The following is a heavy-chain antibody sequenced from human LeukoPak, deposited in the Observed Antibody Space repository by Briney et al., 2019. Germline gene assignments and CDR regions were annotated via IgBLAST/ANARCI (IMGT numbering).Heavy chain of an antibody. V-gene: IGHV4-61*02. CDR2: IYTSGST. CDR3: ARGPTVTTRGFDY. CDR1: GGSISSGSYY. D-gene: IGHD4-17*01. Sequence: PSETLSLTCTVSGGSISSGSYYWSWIRQPAGKGLEWIGRIYTSGSTNYNPSLKSRVTISVDTSKNQFSLKLSSVTAADTAVYYYARGPTVTTRGFDYWGQGTLVTVSS. J-gene: IGHJ4*02.